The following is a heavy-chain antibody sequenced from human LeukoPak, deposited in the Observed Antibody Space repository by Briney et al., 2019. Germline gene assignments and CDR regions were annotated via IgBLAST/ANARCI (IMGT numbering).Heavy chain of an antibody. CDR1: GFTFSSYA. CDR2: ISYDENNK. J-gene: IGHJ4*02. D-gene: IGHD3-3*01. Sequence: PGRSLRLSCAASGFTFSSYAMHWVRQAPGKGLEWVAVISYDENNKYYADSVKGRFTISRDNSKNTLSLQMNSLRAEDTAVYYCARELPPLEKYYFDYWGQGTLVTVSS. CDR3: ARELPPLEKYYFDY. V-gene: IGHV3-30-3*01.